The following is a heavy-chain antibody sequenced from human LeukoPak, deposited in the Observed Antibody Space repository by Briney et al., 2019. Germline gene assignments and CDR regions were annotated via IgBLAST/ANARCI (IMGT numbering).Heavy chain of an antibody. D-gene: IGHD3-9*01. CDR3: ARDLNYVTLGYDILADVGYYFDY. Sequence: ASVTVSCKASVYTFTMYGISWVRQAPGQGLQWLGWISPHNGNTKYAQDLQGRVSMTTDTSTSTAYLELRSLRSDDTAIYYCARDLNYVTLGYDILADVGYYFDYWGQGSLVTVSS. V-gene: IGHV1-18*01. CDR2: ISPHNGNT. CDR1: VYTFTMYG. J-gene: IGHJ4*02.